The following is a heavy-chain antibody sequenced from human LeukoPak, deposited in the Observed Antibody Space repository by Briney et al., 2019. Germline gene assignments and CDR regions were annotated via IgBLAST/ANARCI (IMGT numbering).Heavy chain of an antibody. V-gene: IGHV4-34*01. CDR2: INHSGST. CDR3: ARGKQLVRHWFDP. Sequence: SETLSLTCAVYGGSFSGYYWSWIRQPPGKGLEWIGEINHSGSTNYNPSLKSRVTISVDTSKNQFSLKLSSVTAADTAVYYCARGKQLVRHWFDPWGQGTQVTVSS. D-gene: IGHD6-13*01. J-gene: IGHJ5*02. CDR1: GGSFSGYY.